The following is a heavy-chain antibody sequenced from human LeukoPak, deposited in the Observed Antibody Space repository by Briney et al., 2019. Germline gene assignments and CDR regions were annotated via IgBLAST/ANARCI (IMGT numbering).Heavy chain of an antibody. D-gene: IGHD3-22*01. V-gene: IGHV3-9*01. CDR2: ICWNSGSL. CDR3: AKGPGYDSSGYDAGHFDY. Sequence: GRSLRLSCAASGFNFYDYAMHWVPHAPGKGLEWVSGICWNSGSLDYVDSVKRRFTISSDNAKDSLYLQMNSLRAEDTALYDCAKGPGYDSSGYDAGHFDYWGQGTLVTVSS. J-gene: IGHJ4*02. CDR1: GFNFYDYA.